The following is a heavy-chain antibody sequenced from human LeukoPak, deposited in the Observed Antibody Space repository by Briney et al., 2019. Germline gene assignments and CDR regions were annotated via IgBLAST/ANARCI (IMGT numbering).Heavy chain of an antibody. CDR3: ARLTHSYYSDTSGYYPYYYMDV. Sequence: PSETLSLTCTVSGGSISSSSYYWGWIRQPPGKGLEWIGSIYYSGSTYYNPSLKSRVTISVDTSKNHFSLRLTSMTAADTAVYYCARLTHSYYSDTSGYYPYYYMDVWGKGTTVTVSS. D-gene: IGHD3-22*01. V-gene: IGHV4-39*02. CDR1: GGSISSSSYY. J-gene: IGHJ6*03. CDR2: IYYSGST.